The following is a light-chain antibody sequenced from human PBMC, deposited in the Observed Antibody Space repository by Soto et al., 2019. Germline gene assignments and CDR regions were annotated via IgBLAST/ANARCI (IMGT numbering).Light chain of an antibody. CDR1: SSDVGGYNF. CDR2: EVS. V-gene: IGLV2-14*01. Sequence: QSALTQPASVSASPGQSITISCTGASSDVGGYNFVSWYQQYSDKAPKLIIYEVSNRPSGISNRFSGSKSGNTASLTISGLPAEDEADYYCASYTSSNTYVFGTGTKVTVL. J-gene: IGLJ1*01. CDR3: ASYTSSNTYV.